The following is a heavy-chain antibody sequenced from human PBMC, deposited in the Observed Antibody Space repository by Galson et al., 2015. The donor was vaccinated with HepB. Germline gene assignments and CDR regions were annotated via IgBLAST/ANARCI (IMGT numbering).Heavy chain of an antibody. D-gene: IGHD3-22*01. Sequence: SVKVSCKASGYTFTSYGIIWVRQAPGQGLEWMGWISTYNGNTHYAQNLQDRVTMTTDTSTSTAYMDLRSLRPDDTAVYYCALSWSGYDTTGYPAPLLDYWGQGTLVTVSS. CDR1: GYTFTSYG. CDR2: ISTYNGNT. J-gene: IGHJ4*02. V-gene: IGHV1-18*01. CDR3: ALSWSGYDTTGYPAPLLDY.